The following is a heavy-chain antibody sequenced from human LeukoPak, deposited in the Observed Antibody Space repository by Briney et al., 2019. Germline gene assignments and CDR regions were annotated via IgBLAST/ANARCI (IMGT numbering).Heavy chain of an antibody. V-gene: IGHV3-23*01. CDR1: GFTFSSYE. D-gene: IGHD2/OR15-2a*01. CDR3: AKNHDSNTYHTDDAFDA. CDR2: ISVSGRST. Sequence: PGGSLRLSCAASGFTFSSYEMNWVRQAPGKGPEWVSVISVSGRSTYYADSVKGRFTISRDSSKSTLYLQMNSLRAEDTAIYYCAKNHDSNTYHTDDAFDAWGQGTMVTVSS. J-gene: IGHJ3*01.